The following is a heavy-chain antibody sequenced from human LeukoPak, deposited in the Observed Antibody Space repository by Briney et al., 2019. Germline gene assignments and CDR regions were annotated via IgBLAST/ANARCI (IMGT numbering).Heavy chain of an antibody. V-gene: IGHV3-66*01. J-gene: IGHJ4*02. D-gene: IGHD3-22*01. CDR1: GFTVSGNY. CDR2: IYTGGTT. Sequence: PGGSLRLSCAASGFTVSGNYMSWVRQAPGKGLEWVSVIYTGGTTYYADSVKGRFTISRDNSKNTLSLQMNGLRAEDTAVYYCARMVYYYDSSGYNYYFHYWGQGTLVTVSS. CDR3: ARMVYYYDSSGYNYYFHY.